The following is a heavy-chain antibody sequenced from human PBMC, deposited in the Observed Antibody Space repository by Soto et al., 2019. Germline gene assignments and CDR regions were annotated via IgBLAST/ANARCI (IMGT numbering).Heavy chain of an antibody. D-gene: IGHD3-22*01. Sequence: PGGSLRLSCAASGFTFSSYWMSWVRQAPGKGLEWVANIKQDGSEKYYVDYVKGRFTISRDNAKNSLYLQMNSLRAEDTVVYYFACLVVYYDSSGYRSAEYFQHWGQGTLVTVSS. V-gene: IGHV3-7*05. CDR2: IKQDGSEK. J-gene: IGHJ1*01. CDR3: ACLVVYYDSSGYRSAEYFQH. CDR1: GFTFSSYW.